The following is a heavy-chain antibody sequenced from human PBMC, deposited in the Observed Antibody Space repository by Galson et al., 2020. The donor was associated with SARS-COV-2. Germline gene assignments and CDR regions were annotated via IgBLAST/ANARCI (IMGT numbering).Heavy chain of an antibody. J-gene: IGHJ4*02. CDR2: IYYSGTR. CDR3: AREGGGDLWGYFDF. Sequence: SETLSLTCTVSGGSISSDSYYWGWIRQPPGKGLEWIGSIYYSGTRNYNVSLKSRVTISVDTSKKQFSLNLSFVTAADTAVYYCAREGGGDLWGYFDFWGQGTLVTVSS. CDR1: GGSISSDSYY. D-gene: IGHD2-21*02. V-gene: IGHV4-39*07.